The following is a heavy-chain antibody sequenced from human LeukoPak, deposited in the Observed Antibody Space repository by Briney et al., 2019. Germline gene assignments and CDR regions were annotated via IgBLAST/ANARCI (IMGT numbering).Heavy chain of an antibody. CDR1: GFTFSSYD. CDR3: AKALNYWYFDL. V-gene: IGHV3-23*01. J-gene: IGHJ2*01. Sequence: GGSLRLSCAGSGFTFSSYDMSWVRQAPGKGLEWVSASGGDGGSTYADSVKGRFTISRDSSKNTLYLQMNSLRAEDTATYYCAKALNYWYFDLWGRGNLVTVSS. CDR2: SGGDGGST.